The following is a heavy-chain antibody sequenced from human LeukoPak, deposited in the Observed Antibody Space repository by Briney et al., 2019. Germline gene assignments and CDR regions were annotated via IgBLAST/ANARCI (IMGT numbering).Heavy chain of an antibody. J-gene: IGHJ4*02. CDR1: GFTFSSYG. D-gene: IGHD3-10*01. Sequence: GRSLRLSCAASGFTFSSYGMHWVRQAPGKGLEWVAVISYDGSNKYYADSVKGRFTISRDSSKNTLYLQMNSLGAEDTAVYYCARDGAMVRGVIDYWGQGTLVTVSS. CDR2: ISYDGSNK. CDR3: ARDGAMVRGVIDY. V-gene: IGHV3-30*03.